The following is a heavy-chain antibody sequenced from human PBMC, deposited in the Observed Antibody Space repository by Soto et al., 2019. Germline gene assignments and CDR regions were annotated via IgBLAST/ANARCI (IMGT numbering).Heavy chain of an antibody. Sequence: QVQLVESGGGVVQPGRSLRLSCAASGFTFGSYGMHWVRQAPGKGLEWVAVIWYDGSNKYYADSVKGRFTISRDNSKNTLYLQMNSLRAEDTAVYYCARERQLGHYFDYWGQGTLVTVSS. J-gene: IGHJ4*02. CDR3: ARERQLGHYFDY. V-gene: IGHV3-33*01. D-gene: IGHD6-13*01. CDR1: GFTFGSYG. CDR2: IWYDGSNK.